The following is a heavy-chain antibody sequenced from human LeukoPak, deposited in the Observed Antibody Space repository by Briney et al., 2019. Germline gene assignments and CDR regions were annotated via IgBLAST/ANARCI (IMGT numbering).Heavy chain of an antibody. CDR3: ARDEGYCSSTSCPGHY. CDR2: IIPIFGTA. Sequence: SVKVSCKASGGTLSSYAISWVRQAPGQGLEWMGGIIPIFGTANYAQKFQGRVTITADKSTSTAYMELSSLRSEDTAVYYCARDEGYCSSTSCPGHYWGQGTLVTVS. D-gene: IGHD2-2*01. CDR1: GGTLSSYA. V-gene: IGHV1-69*06. J-gene: IGHJ4*02.